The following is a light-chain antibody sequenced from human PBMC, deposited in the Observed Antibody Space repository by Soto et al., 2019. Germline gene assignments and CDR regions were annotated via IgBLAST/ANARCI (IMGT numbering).Light chain of an antibody. CDR1: QNINNY. J-gene: IGKJ5*01. Sequence: DIQMTQSPSSVSASVGDRVTITCQASQNINNYLNWYQQKPGRAPKLLIYDASNLEAGVPSRFRGSGSGTDFTFTISRLQPQDIATYYCQQYENLPTFGKGTRLEIK. CDR3: QQYENLPT. CDR2: DAS. V-gene: IGKV1-33*01.